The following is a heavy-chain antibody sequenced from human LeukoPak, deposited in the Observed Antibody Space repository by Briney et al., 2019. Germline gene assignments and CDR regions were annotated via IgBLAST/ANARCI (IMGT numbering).Heavy chain of an antibody. D-gene: IGHD2-15*01. CDR2: ISGSGGST. CDR3: AKETPYLYCSGGSCPFDY. V-gene: IGHV3-23*01. Sequence: GGSLRLSCEGSGFTFSDAWMNWVRQAPGKGLEWVSAISGSGGSTYYADSVKGRFTISRDNSKNTLYLQMNSLRAEDTAVYYCAKETPYLYCSGGSCPFDYWGQGTLVTVSS. CDR1: GFTFSDAW. J-gene: IGHJ4*02.